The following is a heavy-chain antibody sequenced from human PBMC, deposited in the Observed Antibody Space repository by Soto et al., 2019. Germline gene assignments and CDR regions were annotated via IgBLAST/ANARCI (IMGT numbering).Heavy chain of an antibody. CDR1: WYTFTIYS. Sequence: ASVKVAFKASWYTFTIYSIHLFLHAPVQGLELMGIINPSGGSTSYAQKFQCRVTMTRDTSTSKVYMELSSLRSEDTAVYYCARVLKTDLALVDIWGKGTMVNVS. CDR2: INPSGGST. CDR3: ARVLKTDLALVDI. J-gene: IGHJ3*02. V-gene: IGHV1-46*01.